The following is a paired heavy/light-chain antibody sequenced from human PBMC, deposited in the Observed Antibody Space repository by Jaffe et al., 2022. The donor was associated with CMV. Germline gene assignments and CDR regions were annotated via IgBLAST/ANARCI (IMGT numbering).Heavy chain of an antibody. CDR2: IDYSGST. CDR1: GDSMSSGGYY. J-gene: IGHJ4*02. Sequence: QVQLQESGPGLVKPSQTLSLTCTVSGDSMSSGGYYWSWIRQHPGKGLEWIGYIDYSGSTYYNPSLKSRLTISVDTSKKQFSLKVSSVTAADTAVYFCARRMWSGEFDYWGQGTPVTVSS. V-gene: IGHV4-31*03. CDR3: ARRMWSGEFDY. D-gene: IGHD2-21*01.
Light chain of an antibody. CDR3: GTGDSSLGAYVA. CDR2: ETN. V-gene: IGLV1-51*02. CDR1: TSDIGNNY. J-gene: IGLJ2*01. Sequence: QSVLTQPPSVSAAPGQKVTISCSGSTSDIGNNYVAWYQQLPGTAPKLLIYETNHRPSGIPDRFSGSKSGTSATLAITGLQTGDEANYYCGTGDSSLGAYVAFGGGTTLTVL.